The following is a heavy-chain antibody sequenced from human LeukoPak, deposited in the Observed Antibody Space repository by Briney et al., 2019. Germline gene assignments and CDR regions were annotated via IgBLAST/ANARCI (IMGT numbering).Heavy chain of an antibody. J-gene: IGHJ4*02. Sequence: GGSRRLSCATSGFSFTDYSMNWVRQAPGQGLEWISNIRTTAEGAKYAYYADSVKGRVTISRDDGKNALYLHMNSLRDDDTVVYYCAAGKRYAFDYWGQGILVTVSS. D-gene: IGHD3-9*01. CDR3: AAGKRYAFDY. CDR2: IRTTAEGA. V-gene: IGHV3-48*02. CDR1: GFSFTDYS.